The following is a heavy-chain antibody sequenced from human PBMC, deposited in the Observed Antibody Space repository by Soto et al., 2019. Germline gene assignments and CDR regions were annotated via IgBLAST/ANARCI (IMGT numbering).Heavy chain of an antibody. Sequence: EVQLVESGGGLVQPGRSLRLSCAASGFTFDDYAMHWVRQAPGKGLEWVSGISWNSGSIGYADSVKGRFTISRDNAKNSLYLQMNSLRAEDTALYYCAKADGYNHHFEYWGQGTLVTVSS. CDR3: AKADGYNHHFEY. D-gene: IGHD5-12*01. J-gene: IGHJ4*02. V-gene: IGHV3-9*01. CDR2: ISWNSGSI. CDR1: GFTFDDYA.